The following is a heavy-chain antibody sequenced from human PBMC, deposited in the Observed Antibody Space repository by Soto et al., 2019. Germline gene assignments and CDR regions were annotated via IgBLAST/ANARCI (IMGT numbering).Heavy chain of an antibody. Sequence: EVQLVESGGGLVKPGGSLRLSCAASGFTFSSYSMNWVRQAPGKGLEWVSYISSTSSYIYYADSVKGRFTISRDNAKNSLYLQVNSLRAEGTAVYYCAISGYSYGRNWFDPWGQGTLVTVSS. CDR1: GFTFSSYS. D-gene: IGHD5-18*01. J-gene: IGHJ5*02. V-gene: IGHV3-21*01. CDR2: ISSTSSYI. CDR3: AISGYSYGRNWFDP.